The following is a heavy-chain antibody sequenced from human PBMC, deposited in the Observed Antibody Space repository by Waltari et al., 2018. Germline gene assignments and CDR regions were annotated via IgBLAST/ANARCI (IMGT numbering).Heavy chain of an antibody. Sequence: WWSWVRQSPQKGLEWLGQVQYTGRSNYNPSFASRVTVSIDTSNNQFTLKLTSATAADTAMYYCARDRGRGIYLDTWGPGMQVTVSP. V-gene: IGHV4-4*02. J-gene: IGHJ5*02. CDR3: ARDRGRGIYLDT. CDR1: W. CDR2: VQYTGRS. D-gene: IGHD2-15*01.